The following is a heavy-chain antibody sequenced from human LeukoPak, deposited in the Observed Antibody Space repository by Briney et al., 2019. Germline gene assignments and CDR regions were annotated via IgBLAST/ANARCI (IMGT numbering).Heavy chain of an antibody. CDR1: GGSISPYY. D-gene: IGHD5-24*01. CDR2: IRYSGNS. J-gene: IGHJ4*02. V-gene: IGHV4-59*08. CDR3: VRSPIIGGDNYVILYDS. Sequence: PSETLSLTCTVSGGSISPYYWSWIRQPPGKGLEWIGYIRYSGNSNYNPSLESRVTISIDTSKNQFSLRLSSVTAADTAIYYCVRSPIIGGDNYVILYDSWGQGALVTVSS.